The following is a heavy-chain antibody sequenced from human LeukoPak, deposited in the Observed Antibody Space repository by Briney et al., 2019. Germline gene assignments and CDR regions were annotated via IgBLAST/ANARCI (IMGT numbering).Heavy chain of an antibody. CDR3: ARDRYYAFDY. V-gene: IGHV3-48*01. D-gene: IGHD3-10*01. CDR2: ISSSSSSI. J-gene: IGHJ4*02. Sequence: GGSLRLSCATSGFTFSTYTMSWVRQAPGKGLEWVAYISSSSSSIFYADSVKGRFTISRDNAKNSLYLQLSSLSAEDTAVYYCARDRYYAFDYWGQGTLVTVSS. CDR1: GFTFSTYT.